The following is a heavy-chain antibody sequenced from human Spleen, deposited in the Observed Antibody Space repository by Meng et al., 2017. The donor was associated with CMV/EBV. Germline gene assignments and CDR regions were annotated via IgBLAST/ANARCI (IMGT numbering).Heavy chain of an antibody. J-gene: IGHJ4*02. CDR1: GFNFSGSA. CDR2: IRSKGNNYAT. D-gene: IGHD5-12*01. V-gene: IGHV3-73*01. Sequence: GESLKISCAASGFNFSGSAMHWVRQASGKGLEWVGRIRSKGNNYATTYAASVRGRFTFSRDDSKNTAYLQMNSLKTEDTAVYYCATRATTNAFDYWGQGTLVTVSS. CDR3: ATRATTNAFDY.